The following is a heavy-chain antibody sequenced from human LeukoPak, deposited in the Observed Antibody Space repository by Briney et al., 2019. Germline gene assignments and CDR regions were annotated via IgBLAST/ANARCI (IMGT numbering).Heavy chain of an antibody. J-gene: IGHJ5*02. CDR1: GASITTYY. D-gene: IGHD2-15*01. Sequence: SETLSLTCTVSGASITTYYWSWIRQPPGKGLEWIGYIYYSGSTNYNPSLRSRPTISLDTSKNQFSLKLSSVTAADTAVYYCARGRGGGGSSNNWLDPWGQGSLVIVSS. CDR3: ARGRGGGGSSNNWLDP. V-gene: IGHV4-59*01. CDR2: IYYSGST.